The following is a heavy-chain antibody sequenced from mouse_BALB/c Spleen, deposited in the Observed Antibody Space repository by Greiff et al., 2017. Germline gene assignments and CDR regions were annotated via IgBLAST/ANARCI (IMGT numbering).Heavy chain of an antibody. CDR2: INPGSGGT. J-gene: IGHJ3*01. Sequence: QVHVKQSGAELVRPGTSVKVSCKASGYAFTNYLIEWVKQRPGQGLEWIGVINPGSGGTNYNEKFKGKATLTADKSSSTAYMQLSSLTSDDSAVYFCALNYDGAWFAYWGQGTLVTVSA. V-gene: IGHV1-54*01. CDR3: ALNYDGAWFAY. D-gene: IGHD2-4*01. CDR1: GYAFTNYL.